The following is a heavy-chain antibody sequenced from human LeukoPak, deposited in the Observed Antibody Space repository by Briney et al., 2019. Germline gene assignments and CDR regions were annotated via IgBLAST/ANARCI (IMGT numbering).Heavy chain of an antibody. Sequence: GGSLRLSCIVSGSTFGDYGLSWVRQAPGKGLEWVGFIRSKTYGGTTEYAASVKGRFTISRDDSSSILYLHMNSLKTEDTALYYCIPDLPFGSWGQGTLVTVSS. V-gene: IGHV3-49*04. CDR3: IPDLPFGS. CDR2: IRSKTYGGTT. J-gene: IGHJ5*01. CDR1: GSTFGDYG. D-gene: IGHD1-14*01.